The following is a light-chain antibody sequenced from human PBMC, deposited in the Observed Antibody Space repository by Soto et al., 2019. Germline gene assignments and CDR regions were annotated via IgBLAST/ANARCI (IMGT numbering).Light chain of an antibody. CDR3: SSYTSSSNYV. Sequence: QSVLTQPRSVSGSPGQSVTISCTGASNNVGGYNYVSWYQQHPGKAPKLMIYEVSNRPSGVSNRFSGSKSGNTASLTISGLQAEDEADYYCSSYTSSSNYVFGTGTKLTVL. CDR1: SNNVGGYNY. V-gene: IGLV2-14*01. CDR2: EVS. J-gene: IGLJ1*01.